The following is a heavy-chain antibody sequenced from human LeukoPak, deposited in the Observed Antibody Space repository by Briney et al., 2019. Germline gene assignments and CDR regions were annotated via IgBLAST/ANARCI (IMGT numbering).Heavy chain of an antibody. CDR2: INPDSGDT. V-gene: IGHV1-2*02. CDR1: GYTFTDYY. CDR3: ARGAKAY. Sequence: ASVKVSCKASGYTFTDYYIHWVRQAPGQGLEWMGWINPDSGDTAYAQEFQGRVTMTRATSISTTYMDLSRPRSDDTAVYYCARGAKAYWGQGTLVTVSS. J-gene: IGHJ4*02.